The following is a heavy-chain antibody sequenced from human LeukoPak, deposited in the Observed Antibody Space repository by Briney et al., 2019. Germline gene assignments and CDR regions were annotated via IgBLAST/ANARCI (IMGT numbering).Heavy chain of an antibody. CDR1: GFSFSSFS. V-gene: IGHV3-21*01. Sequence: GGSLRLSCAASGFSFSSFSMNWVRQAPGKGLEWVSYISGGSSFTYYVDSVKGRFTISRDNAKNSLYLQMNSLRAEDTAVYYCARDLGYSSGPNYWCQGTRVTVSS. CDR3: ARDLGYSSGPNY. D-gene: IGHD6-19*01. CDR2: ISGGSSFT. J-gene: IGHJ4*02.